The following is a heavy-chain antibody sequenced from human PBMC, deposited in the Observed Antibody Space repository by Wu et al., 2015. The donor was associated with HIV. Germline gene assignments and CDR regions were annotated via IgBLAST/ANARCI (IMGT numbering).Heavy chain of an antibody. CDR2: ISAYNGNT. CDR3: ATRYPGSGSYNYYYYALDV. J-gene: IGHJ6*02. D-gene: IGHD3-10*01. CDR1: GYTFTSYG. V-gene: IGHV1-18*01. Sequence: QVQLVQSGAEVKKPGASVKVSCKASGYTFTSYGISWVRQAPGQGLEWMGWISAYNGNTNYAQKLQGRVTMTTDTSTSTAYMELRSLRSDDTAVYYCATRYPGSGSYNYYYYALDVWGQGTTISVSS.